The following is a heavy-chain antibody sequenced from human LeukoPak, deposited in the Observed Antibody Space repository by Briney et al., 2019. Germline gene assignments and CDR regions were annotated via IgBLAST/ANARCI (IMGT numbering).Heavy chain of an antibody. CDR3: ASSGGEMATIRNLDY. J-gene: IGHJ4*02. CDR1: GGSLSGYY. D-gene: IGHD5-24*01. Sequence: SETLSLTRAVYGGSLSGYYWSWIRDPPGKGLEWIGEINHSGSTNYSPSLKRRVTISVDTSKNQFSLKLSSVTAADTAVYYCASSGGEMATIRNLDYWGQGTLVTVSS. V-gene: IGHV4-34*01. CDR2: INHSGST.